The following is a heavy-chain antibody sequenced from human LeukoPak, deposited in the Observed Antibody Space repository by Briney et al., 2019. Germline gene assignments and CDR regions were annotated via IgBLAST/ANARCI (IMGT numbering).Heavy chain of an antibody. CDR1: RVTFSNAW. Sequence: GGCLRLSRAASRVTFSNAWTIWGRQVPGKGLEWVCRIIRKINGGTTDCAAPVKGRVTISRDDSKNTLYLQMNSLKTEDTAVYHFATGDISDYCSAYYYYFRHVWGKGTRVTVSS. CDR3: ATGDISDYCSAYYYYFRHV. D-gene: IGHD3-22*01. CDR2: IIRKINGGTT. J-gene: IGHJ6*04. V-gene: IGHV3-15*01.